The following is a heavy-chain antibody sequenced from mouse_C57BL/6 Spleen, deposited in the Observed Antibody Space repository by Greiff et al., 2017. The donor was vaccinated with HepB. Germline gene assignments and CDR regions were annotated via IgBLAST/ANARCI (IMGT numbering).Heavy chain of an antibody. Sequence: EVQLQQSGAELVRPGASVKLSCTASGFNIKDDYMHWVKQRPEQGLEWIGWIDPENGDTEYASKFQGKATITADTSSNTAYLQLSSLTSEDTAVYYLTTRYYGSSFYAMDYWGQGTSVTVSS. D-gene: IGHD1-1*01. CDR1: GFNIKDDY. J-gene: IGHJ4*01. CDR3: TTRYYGSSFYAMDY. V-gene: IGHV14-4*01. CDR2: IDPENGDT.